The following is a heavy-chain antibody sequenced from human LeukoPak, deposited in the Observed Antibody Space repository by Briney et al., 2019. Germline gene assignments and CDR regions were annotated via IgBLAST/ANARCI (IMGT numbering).Heavy chain of an antibody. CDR2: ISIYNGNT. J-gene: IGHJ6*02. CDR1: GYTFTSYG. V-gene: IGHV1-18*01. CDR3: AGDSEGTGYSSSWYPGYYYGMDV. Sequence: ASVKVSCKASGYTFTSYGITWVRQAPGQGLEWMGWISIYNGNTNYVQKLQGRVTMTTDTSTSTAYMELRSLRFDDTAVYYCAGDSEGTGYSSSWYPGYYYGMDVWGQGTTVTVSS. D-gene: IGHD6-13*01.